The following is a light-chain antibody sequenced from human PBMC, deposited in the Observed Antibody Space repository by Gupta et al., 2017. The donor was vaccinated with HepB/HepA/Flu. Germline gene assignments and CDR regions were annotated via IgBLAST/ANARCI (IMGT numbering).Light chain of an antibody. Sequence: DIVMTQSPLSLPVTPGEPASISCRSSQSLLHTNGYNYVDGFLQKPGQSPQLLIYLGSNRASGVPDRGSGSGSGTDFTLKIRRVEAEDVGVYDCMKGLQNPWTFGQGTKVEIK. CDR3: MKGLQNPWT. J-gene: IGKJ1*01. V-gene: IGKV2-28*01. CDR2: LGS. CDR1: QSLLHTNGYNY.